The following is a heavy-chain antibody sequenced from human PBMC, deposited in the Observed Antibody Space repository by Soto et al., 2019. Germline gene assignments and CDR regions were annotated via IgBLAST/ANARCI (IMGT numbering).Heavy chain of an antibody. CDR2: ISTYSGDT. CDR1: GYTFFTYD. CDR3: ARHHGPTTSENWFDP. D-gene: IGHD5-12*01. J-gene: IGHJ5*02. V-gene: IGHV1-18*01. Sequence: ASVKVSCKASGYTFFTYDISWVRQAPGQGLEWMGWISTYSGDTKYAQKFQGRVTMTTDTSTATACLELRSLRSDDTAVYYCARHHGPTTSENWFDPWGQGTLVPVSS.